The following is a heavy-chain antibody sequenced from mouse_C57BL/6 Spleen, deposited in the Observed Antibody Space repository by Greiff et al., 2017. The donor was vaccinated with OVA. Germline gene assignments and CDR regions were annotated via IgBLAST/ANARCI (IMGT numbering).Heavy chain of an antibody. CDR1: GYTFTDYY. Sequence: QVQLKESGAELVRPGASVKLSCKASGYTFTDYYINWVKQRPGQGLEWIARIYPGSGNTYYNEKFKGKATLTAEKSSSTAYMQLSSLTSEDSAVYFCARIPDSSGYGAMDYWGQGTSVTVSS. J-gene: IGHJ4*01. V-gene: IGHV1-76*01. D-gene: IGHD3-2*02. CDR3: ARIPDSSGYGAMDY. CDR2: IYPGSGNT.